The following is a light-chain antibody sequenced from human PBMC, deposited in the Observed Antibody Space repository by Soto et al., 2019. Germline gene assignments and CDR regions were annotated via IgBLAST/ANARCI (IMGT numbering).Light chain of an antibody. CDR2: GAS. CDR3: QQYGSSPYT. Sequence: EIVLTQSPGTLSLSPGERATLSCRASQSVSSSYLAWYQQKPGQAPRLIIHGASDRATGIPDRFSGSGSGTDFTLTISRLEPEDFAVYYCQQYGSSPYTFGHGTKLEIK. CDR1: QSVSSSY. J-gene: IGKJ2*01. V-gene: IGKV3-20*01.